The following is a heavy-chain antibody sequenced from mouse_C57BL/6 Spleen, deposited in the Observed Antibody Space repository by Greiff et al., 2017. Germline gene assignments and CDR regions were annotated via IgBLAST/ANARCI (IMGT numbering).Heavy chain of an antibody. Sequence: VQLQQSGPELVKPGASVKISCKASGYTFTDYYMNWVKQSHGKSLEWIGDINPNNGGTSYNQKFKGKATLTVDKSSSTAYMELRSLTSEDSAVYYCASRSNSDYWGQGTTLTVSS. V-gene: IGHV1-26*01. CDR1: GYTFTDYY. CDR3: ASRSNSDY. J-gene: IGHJ2*01. CDR2: INPNNGGT. D-gene: IGHD1-1*01.